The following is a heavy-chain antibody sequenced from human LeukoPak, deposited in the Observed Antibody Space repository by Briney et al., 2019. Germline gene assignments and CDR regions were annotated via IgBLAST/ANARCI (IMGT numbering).Heavy chain of an antibody. D-gene: IGHD3-16*02. CDR1: GFTFDDYG. J-gene: IGHJ4*02. CDR2: INWNGGST. V-gene: IGHV3-20*04. Sequence: RGSLRLSCAASGFTFDDYGMSWVRQAPGKGLEWVSGINWNGGSTGYADSVKGRFTISRDNAKNSLYLQMNSLRAEDTALYYCPRGRAGSYRFDYWGQGTLITVSS. CDR3: PRGRAGSYRFDY.